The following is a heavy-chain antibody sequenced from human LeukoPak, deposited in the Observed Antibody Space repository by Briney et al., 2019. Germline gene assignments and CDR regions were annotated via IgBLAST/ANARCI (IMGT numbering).Heavy chain of an antibody. V-gene: IGHV3-74*01. J-gene: IGHJ3*02. CDR2: ITNDGSST. D-gene: IGHD2-21*02. CDR1: GLTFSSHW. CDR3: AGGGYCGGDCHHAFDI. Sequence: PGGSLRLSCAASGLTFSSHWMHWVRQAPGKGLVWVSRITNDGSSTTYADSVKGRFTISRDNAKNMLYLQVNSLRAEDTAVYYCAGGGYCGGDCHHAFDIWGQGTMVTVSS.